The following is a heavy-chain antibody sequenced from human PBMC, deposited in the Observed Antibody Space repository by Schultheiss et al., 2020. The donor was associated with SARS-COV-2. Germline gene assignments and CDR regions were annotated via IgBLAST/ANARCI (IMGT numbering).Heavy chain of an antibody. Sequence: GGSLRLSCAASGFTFSSYAMSWVRQAPGKGLEWVSAISGSGGSTNCADSVKGRFTISRDNAKNTLYLQMNSLRAEDTALYYCAKAQGNWLPDYWGQGTLVTVSS. D-gene: IGHD1-1*01. CDR2: ISGSGGST. J-gene: IGHJ4*02. CDR1: GFTFSSYA. V-gene: IGHV3-23*01. CDR3: AKAQGNWLPDY.